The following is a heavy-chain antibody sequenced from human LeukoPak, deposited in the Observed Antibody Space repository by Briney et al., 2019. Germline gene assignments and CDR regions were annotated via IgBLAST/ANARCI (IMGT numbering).Heavy chain of an antibody. CDR2: VYYSGTT. D-gene: IGHD3-22*01. J-gene: IGHJ5*02. CDR3: ARHESSWYLYNWFDP. V-gene: IGHV4-59*08. CDR1: GGSISGYY. Sequence: SETLSLTCTVAGGSISGYYWNWIRQSPGKGLEWIGYVYYSGTTKYNPSLGSRVTMSVDTSQNQFSLKLTSVTAADTAVYSCARHESSWYLYNWFDPWGQGTQVTVSS.